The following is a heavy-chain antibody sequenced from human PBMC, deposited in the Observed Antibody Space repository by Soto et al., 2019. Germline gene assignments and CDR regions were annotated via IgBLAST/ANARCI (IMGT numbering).Heavy chain of an antibody. Sequence: QVQLVQSGAEVKKPGSSVKVSCKASGGTFSSYAISWVRQAPGQGLEWMGGIIPIFGTANYAQKFQGRVTITADESTSTAYMELSSLRSEDTAVYYCARSPVYCSSTSCYAPIYYGMDVWGQGTTVTVSS. CDR3: ARSPVYCSSTSCYAPIYYGMDV. J-gene: IGHJ6*02. V-gene: IGHV1-69*01. D-gene: IGHD2-2*01. CDR2: IIPIFGTA. CDR1: GGTFSSYA.